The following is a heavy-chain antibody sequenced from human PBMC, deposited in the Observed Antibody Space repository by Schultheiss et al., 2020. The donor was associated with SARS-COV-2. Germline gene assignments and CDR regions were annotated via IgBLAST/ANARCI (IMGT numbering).Heavy chain of an antibody. CDR1: GGSISSYY. CDR2: MYNTGRT. D-gene: IGHD3-16*01. J-gene: IGHJ6*02. CDR3: ARGLSTFVGPVYGASYYQYYGMDV. Sequence: SQTLSLTCTVSGGSISSYYWSWIRQPPGKGLEWIGNMYNTGRTNYNPSLKSRVTILIDTSNNHFSLMMTSVTAADTAVYFCARGLSTFVGPVYGASYYQYYGMDVWGQGTTVTVSS. V-gene: IGHV4-59*01.